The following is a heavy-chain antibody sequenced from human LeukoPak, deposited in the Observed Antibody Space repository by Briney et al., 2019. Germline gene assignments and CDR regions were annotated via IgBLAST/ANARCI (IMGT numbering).Heavy chain of an antibody. V-gene: IGHV1-2*02. D-gene: IGHD3-10*01. J-gene: IGHJ5*02. CDR2: INPNSGGT. CDR1: RYTYTGYY. CDR3: ARGRFGEWDNCFDA. Sequence: VASVKETFMASRYTYTGYYMHWVRPAPGQGLEWMGWINPNSGGTNYAQKFQGRVTMTRDTSISPAYMELSRLTSDDTAVYFCARGRFGEWDNCFDAWGQVILVTVSS.